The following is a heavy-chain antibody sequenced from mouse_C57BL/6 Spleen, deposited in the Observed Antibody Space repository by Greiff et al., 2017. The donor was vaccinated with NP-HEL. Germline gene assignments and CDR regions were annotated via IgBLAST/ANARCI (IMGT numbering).Heavy chain of an antibody. CDR3: ARENSKGAMDY. CDR2: IDPSDSET. J-gene: IGHJ4*01. Sequence: VQLQQPGAELVRPGSSVKLSCKASGYTFTSYWMHWVKQRPIQGLEWIGNIDPSDSETHYNQKFKDKATLTVDKSSSTAYMQLSSLTSEDSAVYYCARENSKGAMDYWGQGTSVTVSS. CDR1: GYTFTSYW. D-gene: IGHD2-5*01. V-gene: IGHV1-52*01.